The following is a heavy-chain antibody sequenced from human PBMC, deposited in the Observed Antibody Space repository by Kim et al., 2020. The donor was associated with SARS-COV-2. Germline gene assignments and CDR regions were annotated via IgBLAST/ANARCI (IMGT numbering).Heavy chain of an antibody. CDR3: ARSIRGYFDY. Sequence: NVLAISVKGRMTINPATSRNQFSLQLNAVTPEDTAVYYCARSIRGYFDYWGQGTLVTVSS. D-gene: IGHD6-6*01. V-gene: IGHV6-1*01. CDR2: N. J-gene: IGHJ4*02.